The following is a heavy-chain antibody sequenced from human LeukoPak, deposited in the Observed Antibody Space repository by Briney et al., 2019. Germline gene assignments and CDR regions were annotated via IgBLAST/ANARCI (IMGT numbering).Heavy chain of an antibody. V-gene: IGHV1-46*01. CDR3: ARTGNWAPDH. D-gene: IGHD1-14*01. CDR1: GYTFASYY. J-gene: IGHJ5*02. CDR2: INPSGDST. Sequence: ASVKVSCKASGYTFASYYMHWVRQAPGQGLEWMGIINPSGDSTSYAQKFQGRVTMTRDTSTSTVYMELRSLNSDDTAVYYCARTGNWAPDHWGQGTLVTVSS.